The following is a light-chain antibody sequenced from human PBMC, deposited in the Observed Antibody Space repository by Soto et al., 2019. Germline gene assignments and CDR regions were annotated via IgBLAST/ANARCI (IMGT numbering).Light chain of an antibody. CDR2: DDT. Sequence: QSVLTQPPSVSAAPGQKVTMSCSGSSSNIGNNFVAWYQQLPGTAPKLLIYDDTKRPYGIPGRFSASKSGTSATLGITGLQTGDEVDYYCGAWDRSLGVVVFGGGTKLTVL. CDR1: SSNIGNNF. J-gene: IGLJ3*02. CDR3: GAWDRSLGVVV. V-gene: IGLV1-51*01.